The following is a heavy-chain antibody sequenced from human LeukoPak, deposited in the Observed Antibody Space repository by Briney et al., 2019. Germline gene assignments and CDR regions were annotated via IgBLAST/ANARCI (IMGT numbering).Heavy chain of an antibody. V-gene: IGHV1-2*02. Sequence: ASVKVSCKASGYTFTDYYIHWVRQAPGHGLEWVAWINPTSGDTNYAQEFQDRVTMTRDTSIGTAYMELSRLRSDDTAVYYCARDFRTSTWSFDAFDLWGQGTVVTVSS. J-gene: IGHJ3*01. CDR1: GYTFTDYY. CDR2: INPTSGDT. D-gene: IGHD1/OR15-1a*01. CDR3: ARDFRTSTWSFDAFDL.